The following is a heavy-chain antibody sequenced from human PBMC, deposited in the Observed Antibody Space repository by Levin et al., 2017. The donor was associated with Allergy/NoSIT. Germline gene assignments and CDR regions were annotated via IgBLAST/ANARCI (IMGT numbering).Heavy chain of an antibody. J-gene: IGHJ3*02. Sequence: GGGEQLHGKGLEWMGIIYPGDSDTRYSPSFQGQVTISADKSISTAYLQWSSLKASDTAMYYCASRRSGGSCDSTHCAFDIWGQGTMVTVSS. V-gene: IGHV5-51*07. CDR2: IYPGDSDT. CDR3: ASRRSGGSCDSTHCAFDI. D-gene: IGHD2-15*01.